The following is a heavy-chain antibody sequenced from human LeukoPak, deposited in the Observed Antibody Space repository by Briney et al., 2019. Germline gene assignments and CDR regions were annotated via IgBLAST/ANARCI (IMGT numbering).Heavy chain of an antibody. V-gene: IGHV1-46*01. CDR1: GYTFTSYY. CDR3: ARDRMSYDFWSGYFHSGSYYYYYGMDV. CDR2: INPSGGST. J-gene: IGHJ6*02. Sequence: GASVKVSCKASGYTFTSYYMHWVRQAPGQGLEWMGIINPSGGSTSYAQKFQGRVTMTRDTSTSTVYMELSSLRSEDTAVYYCARDRMSYDFWSGYFHSGSYYYYYGMDVWGQGTTVTVSS. D-gene: IGHD3-3*01.